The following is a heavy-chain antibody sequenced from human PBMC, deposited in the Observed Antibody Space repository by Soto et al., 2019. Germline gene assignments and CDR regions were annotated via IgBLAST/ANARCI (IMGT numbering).Heavy chain of an antibody. Sequence: SGPTLVNPTQTLTLTCTFSGFSLSTSGVGVGWIRQPPGKALEWLALIYWNDDKRYSPSLKSRLTITKDTSKNQVVLTMTNMDPVDTATYYCAHSEVFRSGYYTGAFDIWGQGTMVTVSS. J-gene: IGHJ3*02. CDR2: IYWNDDK. CDR3: AHSEVFRSGYYTGAFDI. V-gene: IGHV2-5*01. D-gene: IGHD3-22*01. CDR1: GFSLSTSGVG.